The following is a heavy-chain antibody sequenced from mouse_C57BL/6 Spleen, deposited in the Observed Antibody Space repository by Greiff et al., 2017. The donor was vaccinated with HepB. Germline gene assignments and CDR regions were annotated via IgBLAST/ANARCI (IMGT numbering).Heavy chain of an antibody. V-gene: IGHV1-82*01. Sequence: VQLQQSGPELVKPGASVKISCKASGYAFSSSWMNWVKQRPGTGLEWIGRIYPGDGDTTYNGKFKGKATLTADKSSSTAYMQLSSLTSEDSAVYFCARTGYACSTLDYWGQGTTLTVSS. CDR2: IYPGDGDT. CDR1: GYAFSSSW. D-gene: IGHD6-5*01. J-gene: IGHJ2*01. CDR3: ARTGYACSTLDY.